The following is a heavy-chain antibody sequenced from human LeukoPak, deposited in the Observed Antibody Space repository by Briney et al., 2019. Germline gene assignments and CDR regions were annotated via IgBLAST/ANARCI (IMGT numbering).Heavy chain of an antibody. CDR1: GITFSNSW. CDR2: IRPDGSEG. Sequence: PGGSLRLSCTTSGITFSNSWMSWVRQAPGKGLEWVATIRPDGSEGYYADSVRGRFTISRDNSKNSFYLQMSSLRAEDTGVFYCARDVDWGQGTLVTVSS. CDR3: ARDVD. J-gene: IGHJ4*02. V-gene: IGHV3-7*01.